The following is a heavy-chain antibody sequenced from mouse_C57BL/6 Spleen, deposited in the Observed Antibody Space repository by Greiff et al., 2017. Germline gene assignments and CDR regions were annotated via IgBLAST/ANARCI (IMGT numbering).Heavy chain of an antibody. CDR3: AREDYDYVCFDV. Sequence: VQLQQPGAELVKPGASVKLSCKASGYTFTSYWMHWVKQRPGQGLEWIGMIHPNSGSTNYNEKFKSKATLTVDKSSSTAYMQLSSLTSEDSAVYYCAREDYDYVCFDVWGTGTTVTVSS. V-gene: IGHV1-64*01. D-gene: IGHD2-4*01. CDR1: GYTFTSYW. J-gene: IGHJ1*03. CDR2: IHPNSGST.